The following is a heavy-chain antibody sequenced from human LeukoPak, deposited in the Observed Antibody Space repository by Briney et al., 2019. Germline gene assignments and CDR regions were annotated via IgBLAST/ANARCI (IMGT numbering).Heavy chain of an antibody. CDR2: ITSSSSYI. V-gene: IGHV3-21*01. Sequence: PGRSLSLSRAFSIFPLRIYSTNGVPDAPGKGLEWVSSITSSSSYIYYADSVKGRFTITRDNAKNSLYLQINSLRAEDTAVYYCARDWGRYCSSTSCYSPWFDPWGEGSLVTASS. J-gene: IGHJ5*02. CDR3: ARDWGRYCSSTSCYSPWFDP. D-gene: IGHD2-2*01. CDR1: IFPLRIYS.